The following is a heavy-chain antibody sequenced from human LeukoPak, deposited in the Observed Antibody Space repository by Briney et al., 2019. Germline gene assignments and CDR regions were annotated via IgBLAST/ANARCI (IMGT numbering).Heavy chain of an antibody. CDR1: GGSISSSSYY. Sequence: SETLSLTCTVSGGSISSSSYYWGWIRQPPGKGLEWIGSIYYSGSTYYNPSLKSRVTISVDTSKNQFSLKLSSVTAADTAVYYCARPYSSSAIDAFDIWGQGTMVTVSS. J-gene: IGHJ3*02. CDR2: IYYSGST. D-gene: IGHD6-6*01. V-gene: IGHV4-39*01. CDR3: ARPYSSSAIDAFDI.